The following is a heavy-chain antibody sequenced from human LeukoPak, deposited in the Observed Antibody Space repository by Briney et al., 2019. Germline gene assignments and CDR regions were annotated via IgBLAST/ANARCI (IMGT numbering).Heavy chain of an antibody. CDR1: GYSISSGYY. CDR3: ARLGARNAFDI. CDR2: IYHSGST. J-gene: IGHJ3*02. V-gene: IGHV4-38-2*01. Sequence: SETLSLTCAMSGYSISSGYYWGWVRQPPGKRLEWIGIIYHSGSTFFNPSLKSRVTISVDTSKNHLSLKLSSVTAADTAVYYCARLGARNAFDIWGQGTVVTVSS.